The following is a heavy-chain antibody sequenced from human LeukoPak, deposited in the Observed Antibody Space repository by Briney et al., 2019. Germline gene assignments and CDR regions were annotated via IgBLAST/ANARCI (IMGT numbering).Heavy chain of an antibody. J-gene: IGHJ4*02. V-gene: IGHV3-23*01. D-gene: IGHD1-26*01. CDR3: AGRYSGDYYRDY. CDR1: GFTFSNYA. CDR2: IISSGST. Sequence: GGSLRLSCAASGFTFSNYAMSWVRQAPGKGLEWVSAIISSGSTYYADSVRGRFTISRDNPSNTLYLQMSSLRAEDTALYYCAGRYSGDYYRDYWGQGTLVTVSS.